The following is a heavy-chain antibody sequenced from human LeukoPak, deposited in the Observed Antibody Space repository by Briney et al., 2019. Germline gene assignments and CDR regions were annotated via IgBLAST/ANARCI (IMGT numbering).Heavy chain of an antibody. Sequence: NSGGSLRLSCAASGFTFSSYAMSWVRQAPGKGLEWVGRIKSKTDGGTTDYAAPVKGRFTISRDDSKNTLYLQMNSLKTEDTAVYYCTTEVTDSSGYYGYYFDYWGQGTLVTVSS. D-gene: IGHD3-22*01. CDR2: IKSKTDGGTT. J-gene: IGHJ4*02. CDR1: GFTFSSYA. V-gene: IGHV3-15*01. CDR3: TTEVTDSSGYYGYYFDY.